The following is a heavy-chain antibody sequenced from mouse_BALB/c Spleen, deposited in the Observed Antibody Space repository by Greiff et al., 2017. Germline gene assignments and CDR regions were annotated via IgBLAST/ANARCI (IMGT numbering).Heavy chain of an antibody. V-gene: IGHV14-4*02. CDR3: NAATSVDRLDAMDY. D-gene: IGHD3-1*01. CDR2: IEPENGDT. CDR1: GFNITDYY. J-gene: IGHJ4*01. Sequence: VQLQQSGAELVRSGASVKLFCTASGFNITDYYMHWVKRRPEQGLEWIGWIEPENGDTEYAPKFQGKATMTADTSSNTAYLQLSSLTSEDTAVYYCNAATSVDRLDAMDYWGQGTSVTVSS.